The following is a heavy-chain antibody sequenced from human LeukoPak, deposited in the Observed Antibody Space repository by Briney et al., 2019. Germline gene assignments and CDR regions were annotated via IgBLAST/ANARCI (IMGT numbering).Heavy chain of an antibody. J-gene: IGHJ5*02. CDR1: EFSFSTTW. CDR2: ITSDGTST. D-gene: IGHD2-21*02. CDR3: AREVTAKGNWFDP. Sequence: GGSLRLSCAASEFSFSTTWMHWVRQPPGQGLVWVARITSDGTSTSYAESVKGRFTISRENAKNSLYLQMNSLRAGDTAVYYCAREVTAKGNWFDPWGQGTLVTVSS. V-gene: IGHV3-74*03.